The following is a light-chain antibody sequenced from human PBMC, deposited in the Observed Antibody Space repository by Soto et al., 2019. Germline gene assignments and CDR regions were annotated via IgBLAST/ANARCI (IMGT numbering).Light chain of an antibody. CDR3: QQYGDWPGA. Sequence: DIHMTLSASSLSASVGDSVTITCRASQSITSYLNWYQQKPGKAPNLLIYAASNRATGIPARFSGSGSGTEFSLTISSLQSEDFAVYSCQQYGDWPGAFGGGTKVDIK. CDR2: AAS. V-gene: IGKV1-39*01. CDR1: QSITSY. J-gene: IGKJ4*01.